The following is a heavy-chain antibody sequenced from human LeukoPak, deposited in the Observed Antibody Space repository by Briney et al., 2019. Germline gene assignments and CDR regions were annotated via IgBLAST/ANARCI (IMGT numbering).Heavy chain of an antibody. D-gene: IGHD3-10*01. CDR3: AVAYYYGSGDAFDI. CDR1: GFTFSSFG. J-gene: IGHJ3*02. Sequence: PGGSLRLSCAASGFTFSSFGMHWVRQAPGKGLEWVAVIWYDASNKYYADSVKGRFTISRDNSKNTLYLQMNSLRDDDTAVYYCAVAYYYGSGDAFDIWGQGTKVTVSS. CDR2: IWYDASNK. V-gene: IGHV3-33*01.